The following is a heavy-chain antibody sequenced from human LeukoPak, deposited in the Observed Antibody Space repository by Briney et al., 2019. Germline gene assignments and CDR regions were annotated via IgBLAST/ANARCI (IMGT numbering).Heavy chain of an antibody. CDR2: IYHSGST. Sequence: PSETLSLTCTVSGGSISSSSYYWSWIRQPPGKGLEWIGYIYHSGSTYYNPSLKSRVTISVDRSKNQFSLKLSSVTAADTAVYYCATWHIAAGEFDPWGQGTLVTVSS. CDR1: GGSISSSSYY. CDR3: ATWHIAAGEFDP. J-gene: IGHJ5*02. V-gene: IGHV4-30-2*01. D-gene: IGHD6-13*01.